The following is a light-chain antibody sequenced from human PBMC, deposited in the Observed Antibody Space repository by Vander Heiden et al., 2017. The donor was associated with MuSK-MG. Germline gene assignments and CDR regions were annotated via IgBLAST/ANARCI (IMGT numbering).Light chain of an antibody. CDR3: QQDNSYSWT. Sequence: DIQMTQSPSTLAASVGDRVTITCRASQSISSWLAWYQQKPGKAPKLLIYDASSLESGVPSRFSGSGSGTEFTLTLSSLQPADFATYYCQQDNSYSWTFGQGTKVEIK. CDR1: QSISSW. V-gene: IGKV1-5*01. CDR2: DAS. J-gene: IGKJ1*01.